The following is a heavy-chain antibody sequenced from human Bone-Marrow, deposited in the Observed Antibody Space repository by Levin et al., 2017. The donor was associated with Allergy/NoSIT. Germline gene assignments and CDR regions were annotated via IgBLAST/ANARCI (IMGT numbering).Heavy chain of an antibody. V-gene: IGHV3-30*18. CDR2: ISDDGSDK. CDR1: GFTFNNYA. J-gene: IGHJ4*02. Sequence: GGSLRLSCAASGFTFNNYAMHWVRQAPGKGLEWVALISDDGSDKYYVDSVKGRFTISRDNSKNTLFLQMNSLRAEDTAVYYCAKYYEVGGIGSFDYWGQGTLVTVSS. D-gene: IGHD3-16*02. CDR3: AKYYEVGGIGSFDY.